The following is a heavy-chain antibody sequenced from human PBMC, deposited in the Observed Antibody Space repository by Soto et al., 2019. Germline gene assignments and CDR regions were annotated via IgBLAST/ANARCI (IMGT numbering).Heavy chain of an antibody. CDR3: ARPHYSSSSHFDY. CDR1: GGSIGSSTYY. D-gene: IGHD6-6*01. Sequence: QLQLQESGPGLVKPSETLSLTCTVSGGSIGSSTYYWSWIRQPPGKGLEWIGSVYHTGTTYYNPALKSPVTISVDTSKNQFSLKLTSVTAADTAVYSCARPHYSSSSHFDYWGQGTLVTVSS. J-gene: IGHJ4*02. V-gene: IGHV4-39*01. CDR2: VYHTGTT.